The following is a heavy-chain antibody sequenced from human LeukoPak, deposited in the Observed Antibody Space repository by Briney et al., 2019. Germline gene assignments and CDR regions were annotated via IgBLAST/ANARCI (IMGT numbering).Heavy chain of an antibody. CDR3: ARAIKQQLVPV. Sequence: GGSLRLSCAASGFTFSNAWMSWVRQAPGKGLEWVGRIKSKTDGGTTDYAAPVKGRFTISRDDSKNTLYLQMNSLKTEDTAVYYCARAIKQQLVPVWGKGTTVTVSS. D-gene: IGHD6-13*01. V-gene: IGHV3-15*01. J-gene: IGHJ6*04. CDR1: GFTFSNAW. CDR2: IKSKTDGGTT.